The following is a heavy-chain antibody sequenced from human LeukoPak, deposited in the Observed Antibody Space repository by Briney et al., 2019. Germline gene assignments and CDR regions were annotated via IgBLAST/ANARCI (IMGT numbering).Heavy chain of an antibody. D-gene: IGHD3-22*01. CDR3: AKDPPYYYDSSGYPVFDY. CDR2: ISGSGGST. Sequence: GGSLRLSCAASGFTVSSSYMSWVRQAPGKGLERVSAISGSGGSTYYADSVKGRFTISRDNSKNTLYLQMNSLRAEDTAVYYCAKDPPYYYDSSGYPVFDYWGQGTLVTVSS. V-gene: IGHV3-23*01. J-gene: IGHJ4*02. CDR1: GFTVSSSY.